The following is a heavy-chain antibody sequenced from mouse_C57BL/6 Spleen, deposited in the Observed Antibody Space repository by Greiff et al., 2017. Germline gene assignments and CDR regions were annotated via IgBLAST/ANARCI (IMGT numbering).Heavy chain of an antibody. Sequence: LQQPGAELVMPGASVKLSCKASGYTFPSYWMHWVKQRPGQGLEWIGEIDPSDSYTNYNQKFKGKSTLTVDKSSSTAYMQLSSLTSEDSAVYYCARGGTMGFAYWGQGTLVTVSA. CDR2: IDPSDSYT. CDR1: GYTFPSYW. V-gene: IGHV1-69*01. J-gene: IGHJ3*01. D-gene: IGHD1-1*02. CDR3: ARGGTMGFAY.